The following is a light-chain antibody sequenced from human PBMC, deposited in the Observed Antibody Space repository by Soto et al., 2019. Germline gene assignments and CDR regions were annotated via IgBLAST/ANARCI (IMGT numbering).Light chain of an antibody. J-gene: IGLJ1*01. Sequence: QSALTQPDSVSGSLRQSITISCPGNSSKMEGYNLVSWYQQQQGRAPKVIIYEGINPPSGVSNRFAGSILSTTASLTISGLLAVAEADYDICSSVGATTYVFGCGTKVTVL. V-gene: IGLV2-23*01. CDR1: SSKMEGYNL. CDR3: CSSVGATTYV. CDR2: EGI.